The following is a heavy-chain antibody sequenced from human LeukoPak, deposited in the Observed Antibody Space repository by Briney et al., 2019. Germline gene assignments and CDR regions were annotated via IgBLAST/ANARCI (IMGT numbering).Heavy chain of an antibody. V-gene: IGHV3-30*18. CDR3: AKSQGYSQGFDY. J-gene: IGHJ4*02. D-gene: IGHD5-18*01. CDR2: ISYDGRNK. Sequence: SCKASGYTFTGYYMHWVRQAPGKGLGWVAVISYDGRNKYYADSVKGRFTISRDNSKNTLYLQMNNLRTEDTAVYYCAKSQGYSQGFDYWGQGTLVTVSS. CDR1: GYTFTGYY.